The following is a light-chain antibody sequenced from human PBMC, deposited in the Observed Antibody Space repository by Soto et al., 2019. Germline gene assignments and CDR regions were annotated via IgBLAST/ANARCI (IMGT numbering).Light chain of an antibody. V-gene: IGLV2-11*01. CDR2: DVS. CDR1: SSDVGGYNY. J-gene: IGLJ1*01. CDR3: CSYAGSYTSYV. Sequence: QSVLTQPRSVSGSPGQSVTISCTGTSSDVGGYNYVSWYQQHPGKAPKLMIYDVSKRPSGVPDRFSGSKSGNTAPLTISGLQAEDEADYYCCSYAGSYTSYVFGTGTKVTVL.